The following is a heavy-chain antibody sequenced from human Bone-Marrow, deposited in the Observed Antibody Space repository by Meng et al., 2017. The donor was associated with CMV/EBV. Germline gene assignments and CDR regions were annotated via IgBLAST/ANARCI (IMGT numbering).Heavy chain of an antibody. CDR1: GGSFSGYY. CDR3: ARGVIINDY. CDR2: INHSGST. J-gene: IGHJ4*02. D-gene: IGHD3-22*01. V-gene: IGHV4-34*01. Sequence: GSLRLSCAVYGGSFSGYYWSWIRQPPGKGLEWIGEINHSGSTNYNPSLESRVTISVDTSKNQFSLKLSSVTAADTAVYYCARGVIINDYWGQGTLVTVSS.